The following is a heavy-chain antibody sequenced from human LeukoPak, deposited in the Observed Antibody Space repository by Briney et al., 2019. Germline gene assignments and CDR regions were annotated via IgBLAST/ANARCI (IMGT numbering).Heavy chain of an antibody. CDR1: GFTFSSYS. V-gene: IGHV3-48*01. J-gene: IGHJ4*02. D-gene: IGHD2-15*01. Sequence: GGSLRLSCAASGFTFSSYSMNWVRQAPGKGLEWVPYISSSSSTIYYADSVKGRFTISRDNAKNSLYLQMNSLRAEDTAVYYCARERYCSGGSCKHRPFDYWGQGTLVTVSS. CDR3: ARERYCSGGSCKHRPFDY. CDR2: ISSSSSTI.